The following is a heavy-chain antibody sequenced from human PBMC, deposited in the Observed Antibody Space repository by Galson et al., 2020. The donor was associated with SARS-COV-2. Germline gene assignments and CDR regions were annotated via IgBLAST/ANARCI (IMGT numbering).Heavy chain of an antibody. Sequence: TGGSLRLSCAASGFTFSHAWMSWVRQAPGKGLEYVSSIGGSTHYVNSVKGRFSISRDNSKNTLYLQMGSLRADDMAVYYCARQFCSSRTCTTGGFDLWGQGTTVTVSS. CDR2: IGGST. J-gene: IGHJ3*01. V-gene: IGHV3-64*01. CDR3: ARQFCSSRTCTTGGFDL. D-gene: IGHD2-2*01. CDR1: GFTFSHAW.